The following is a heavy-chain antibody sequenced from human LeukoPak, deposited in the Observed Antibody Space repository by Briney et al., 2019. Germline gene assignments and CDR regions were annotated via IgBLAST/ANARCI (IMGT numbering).Heavy chain of an antibody. CDR2: IYHSGST. D-gene: IGHD3-10*01. Sequence: PSETLSLTCTVSGYSISSGYYWGWIRQPPGKGLEWIGSIYHSGSTYYNPSLKSRVTISVDTSKNQFSLKLSSVTAADTAVYYCARGHSFGEFDYWGQGTLVTVSS. CDR3: ARGHSFGEFDY. V-gene: IGHV4-38-2*02. J-gene: IGHJ4*02. CDR1: GYSISSGYY.